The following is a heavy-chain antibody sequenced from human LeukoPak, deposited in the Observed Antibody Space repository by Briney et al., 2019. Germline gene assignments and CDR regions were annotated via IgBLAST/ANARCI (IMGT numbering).Heavy chain of an antibody. D-gene: IGHD3-10*02. Sequence: GGSLRLSCATSGFTFSSYEMNWVRQAPGKGLEWVSYISSSDSTIYYADSVKGRFTISRDNAKNSLYLQMNSLRAEDTAVYYCAELGITMIGGVWGKGTTVTISS. CDR2: ISSSDSTI. CDR1: GFTFSSYE. V-gene: IGHV3-48*03. J-gene: IGHJ6*04. CDR3: AELGITMIGGV.